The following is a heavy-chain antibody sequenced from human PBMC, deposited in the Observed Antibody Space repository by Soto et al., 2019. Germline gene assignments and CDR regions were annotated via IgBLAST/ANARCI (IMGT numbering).Heavy chain of an antibody. V-gene: IGHV3-30*18. D-gene: IGHD1-26*01. Sequence: QVQLVESGGGVVQPGRSLRLSCAASGFTFSSYGMHWVRQAPGKGLEWVAVISYDGSNKYYADSVKGRFTISRDNSKNTLYLQMNSLRAEDTAVYYCANSRSGSYSGFDYWGQGTLVTVSS. CDR2: ISYDGSNK. J-gene: IGHJ4*02. CDR1: GFTFSSYG. CDR3: ANSRSGSYSGFDY.